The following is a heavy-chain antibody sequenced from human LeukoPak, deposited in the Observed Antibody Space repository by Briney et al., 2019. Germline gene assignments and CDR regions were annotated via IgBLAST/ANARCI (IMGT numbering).Heavy chain of an antibody. Sequence: SETLSLTCSVSGGSIGGDSWTWIRQPPGKGLEWIGFISYTGNTNYYNPSLKSRVTMSVDTSMNQFSLKLSSVTAADTAVYYCARLGNCGNDCYAADYWGQGTLVTVSS. V-gene: IGHV4-59*08. J-gene: IGHJ4*02. CDR2: ISYTGNT. D-gene: IGHD2-21*02. CDR1: GGSIGGDS. CDR3: ARLGNCGNDCYAADY.